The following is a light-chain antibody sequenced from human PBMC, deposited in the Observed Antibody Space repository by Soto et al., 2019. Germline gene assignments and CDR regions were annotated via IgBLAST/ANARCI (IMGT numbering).Light chain of an antibody. V-gene: IGKV1-5*03. Sequence: DIQMTQSPSTLSGSVGDRVTITCRASQTISSWLAWYQQKPGKAPKLLIYKASTLKSGVPSRFSGSGSGTEFTLTISSLQSEDFATYYCLQHIDFPRTFGQGTKVDIK. J-gene: IGKJ1*01. CDR1: QTISSW. CDR2: KAS. CDR3: LQHIDFPRT.